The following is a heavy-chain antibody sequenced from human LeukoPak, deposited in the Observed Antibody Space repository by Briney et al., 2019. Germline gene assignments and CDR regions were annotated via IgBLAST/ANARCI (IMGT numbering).Heavy chain of an antibody. D-gene: IGHD3-10*01. CDR2: INHSGST. CDR3: ARGKGRITMVRGVQYFDY. J-gene: IGHJ4*02. CDR1: GGSFSGYY. Sequence: SETLSLTCAVYGGSFSGYYWSWIRQPPGKGLEWNGEINHSGSTNYNPSLKSRVTISVDTSKNQFSLKLSSVTAADTAVYYCARGKGRITMVRGVQYFDYWGQGTLVTVSS. V-gene: IGHV4-34*01.